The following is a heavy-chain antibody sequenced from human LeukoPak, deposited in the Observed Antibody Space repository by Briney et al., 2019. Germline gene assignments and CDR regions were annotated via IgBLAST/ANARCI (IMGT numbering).Heavy chain of an antibody. J-gene: IGHJ6*02. D-gene: IGHD3-10*01. Sequence: SVKLSCKASGGTFSSYAISWVRQAPGQGLEWMGRIIPILGIANYAQKFQGRVTITADKSTSTAYMELSSLRSEDTAVYYCAREVGNVLLWAYYGMDVWGQGTTVTVSS. CDR2: IIPILGIA. CDR1: GGTFSSYA. V-gene: IGHV1-69*04. CDR3: AREVGNVLLWAYYGMDV.